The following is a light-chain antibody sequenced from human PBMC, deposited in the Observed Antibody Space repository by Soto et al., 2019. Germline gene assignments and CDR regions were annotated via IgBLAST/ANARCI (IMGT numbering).Light chain of an antibody. J-gene: IGLJ1*01. V-gene: IGLV2-14*01. CDR2: DIT. CDR1: SSYVGYYNY. CDR3: TSYTSSNTYV. Sequence: QSVLTQPASVSGSPGQSITISCTGTSSYVGYYNYVSWYQQRPGKAPKLMIYDITTRPSGVSYRFSGSKSGNTASLTISGLQAEDEADYYCTSYTSSNTYVFGTGTKVTVL.